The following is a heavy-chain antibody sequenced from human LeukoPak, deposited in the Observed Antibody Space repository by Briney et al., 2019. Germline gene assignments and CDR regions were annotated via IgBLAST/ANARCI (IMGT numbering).Heavy chain of an antibody. CDR1: GGSTSSYY. J-gene: IGHJ6*02. CDR3: ARAKSSSWVHYGMDV. Sequence: SETLSLTCSVSGGSTSSYYWSWIRQPPGKGLEWIGYIYYSGSTNYNPSLKSRVTISVDTSKNQFSLKLSSVTAADTAVYYCARAKSSSWVHYGMDVWGQGTTVTVSS. D-gene: IGHD6-13*01. CDR2: IYYSGST. V-gene: IGHV4-59*01.